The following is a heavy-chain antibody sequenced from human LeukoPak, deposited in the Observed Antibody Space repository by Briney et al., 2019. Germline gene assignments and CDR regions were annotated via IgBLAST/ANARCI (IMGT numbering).Heavy chain of an antibody. J-gene: IGHJ1*01. V-gene: IGHV4-39*01. CDR1: GGSISGSRYY. CDR2: IYYSGST. D-gene: IGHD5-12*01. CDR3: ARGGGLPWLIRLGYFQH. Sequence: SETLSLTCIVSGGSISGSRYYWGWIRQTPGKGLDWIGTIYYSGSTYYNPSLKSRVTISVDTSKNQFSLKLSSVTAADTAVYYCARGGGLPWLIRLGYFQHWGQGTLVTVSS.